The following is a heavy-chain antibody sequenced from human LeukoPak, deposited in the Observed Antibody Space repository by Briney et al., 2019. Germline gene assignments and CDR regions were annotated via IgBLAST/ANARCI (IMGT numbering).Heavy chain of an antibody. CDR2: ISSSSSTI. CDR1: GFTFSSYS. D-gene: IGHD3-3*01. V-gene: IGHV3-48*01. J-gene: IGHJ4*02. Sequence: GGSLRLSCAASGFTFSSYSMNWVRQAPGKGLEWVSYISSSSSTIYYADSVKGRFTISRDNAKNSLYLQMNSLRAEDTAVYYCARDSSSIFGVVSFDYLGQGTLVTVSS. CDR3: ARDSSSIFGVVSFDY.